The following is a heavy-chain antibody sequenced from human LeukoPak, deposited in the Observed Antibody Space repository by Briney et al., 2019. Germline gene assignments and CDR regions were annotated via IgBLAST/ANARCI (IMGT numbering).Heavy chain of an antibody. CDR2: ISSSGSTI. CDR3: AKISGSYYEFDY. Sequence: GGSLRLSCAASGFTFSSYEMNWVRQAPGKGLEWVSYISSSGSTIYYADSVKGRFTISRDNAKNSLYLQMNSLRAEDTAVYYCAKISGSYYEFDYWGQGTLVTVSS. CDR1: GFTFSSYE. V-gene: IGHV3-48*03. D-gene: IGHD1-26*01. J-gene: IGHJ4*02.